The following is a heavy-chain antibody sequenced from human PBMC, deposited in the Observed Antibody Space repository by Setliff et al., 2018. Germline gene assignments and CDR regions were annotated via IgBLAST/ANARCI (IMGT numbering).Heavy chain of an antibody. CDR2: ISGYNGNT. Sequence: GASVKVSCKTSGYTFISYGLSWMRQAPGQGLEWMGWISGYNGNTEYAQNLQGRVTMTMDTSTSTAYMELRSLTSDDTAVYYCARVFFGVNDGLYHYFYMDIWGKGTTVTVSS. J-gene: IGHJ6*03. CDR1: GYTFISYG. D-gene: IGHD3-10*01. V-gene: IGHV1-18*01. CDR3: ARVFFGVNDGLYHYFYMDI.